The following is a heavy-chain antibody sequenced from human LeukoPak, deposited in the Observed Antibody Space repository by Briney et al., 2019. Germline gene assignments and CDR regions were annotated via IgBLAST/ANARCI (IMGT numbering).Heavy chain of an antibody. J-gene: IGHJ4*02. V-gene: IGHV4-34*01. CDR3: ARGPEDYYESSGYSPFDY. CDR2: LNHSGST. CDR1: GGSFSGYY. Sequence: SETLSLTCAVYGGSFSGYYWSWIRQPPGKGLEWIGELNHSGSTNYNPSLKSRVTVSVDTSKNQFSLKLSSVTAADTAVYYCARGPEDYYESSGYSPFDYWGQGTLVTVSS. D-gene: IGHD3-22*01.